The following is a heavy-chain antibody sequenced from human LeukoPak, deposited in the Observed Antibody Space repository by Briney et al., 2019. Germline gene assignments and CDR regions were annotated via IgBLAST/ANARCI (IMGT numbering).Heavy chain of an antibody. CDR1: GGSISSADYY. D-gene: IGHD2-8*02. J-gene: IGHJ4*02. CDR2: IYYSGST. V-gene: IGHV4-61*08. Sequence: TSETLSLTCTVSGGSISSADYYWSWIRQPPGKRLEWIGYIYYSGSTNYNPSLKSRVTISVDTSKNQFSLKLSSVTAADTAVYYCARGTGRTKSTNWGRGTLVTVSS. CDR3: ARGTGRTKSTN.